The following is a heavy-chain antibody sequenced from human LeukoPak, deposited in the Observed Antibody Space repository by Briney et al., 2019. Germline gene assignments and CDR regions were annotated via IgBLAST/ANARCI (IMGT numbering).Heavy chain of an antibody. V-gene: IGHV3-30*02. CDR1: GFTFSSRDW. D-gene: IGHD4-17*01. J-gene: IGHJ6*03. CDR2: IRFDGTSK. CDR3: AKDGDYGDYWHYNYMDV. Sequence: PGGSLRLSCAASGFTFSSRDWMTWVRQAPGKGLEWVAFIRFDGTSKYYADSVKGRFTISRDNSKNTLFLHMNSLRAEDTAVYYCAKDGDYGDYWHYNYMDVWGKGTTVTISS.